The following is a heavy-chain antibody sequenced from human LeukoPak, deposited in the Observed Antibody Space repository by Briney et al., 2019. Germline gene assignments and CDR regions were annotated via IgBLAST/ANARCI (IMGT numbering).Heavy chain of an antibody. CDR3: ARGRGDYGDYAASY. Sequence: ASVKVSCKASGYTFTSYDINWVRQATEQGLEWMGWMNPNSGNTGDAQKFQGRVTMTRNTSISTAYMELSSLRSEDTAVYYCARGRGDYGDYAASYWGQGTLVTVSS. CDR2: MNPNSGNT. J-gene: IGHJ4*02. V-gene: IGHV1-8*01. CDR1: GYTFTSYD. D-gene: IGHD4-17*01.